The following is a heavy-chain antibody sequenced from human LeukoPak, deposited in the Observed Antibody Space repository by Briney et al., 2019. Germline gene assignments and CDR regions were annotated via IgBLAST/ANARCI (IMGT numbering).Heavy chain of an antibody. CDR2: ISTSSSYI. D-gene: IGHD3-22*01. CDR1: GFTFSHYS. V-gene: IGHV3-21*01. J-gene: IGHJ4*02. Sequence: PGGSLRLSCAASGFTFSHYSMNWVRQAPGKGLEWVSSISTSSSYIYYADSVKGRFTISRDNAKNSLYLQMNSLRAEDTAVYYCARDPPYYYDSSGYYPEYFDYWGQGTLVTVSS. CDR3: ARDPPYYYDSSGYYPEYFDY.